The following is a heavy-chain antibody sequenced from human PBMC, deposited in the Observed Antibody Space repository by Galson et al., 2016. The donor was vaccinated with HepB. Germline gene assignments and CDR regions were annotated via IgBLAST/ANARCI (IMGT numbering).Heavy chain of an antibody. CDR3: ARVSTLALYAFAI. D-gene: IGHD2/OR15-2a*01. CDR1: GFTVSSNY. Sequence: SLRLSCAASGFTVSSNYITWVRQAPGKGLEWVSVIYSGSTTYYADSVKGRFTISRHNSKNTLYLQMNSLRAEDTAVYYCARVSTLALYAFAIWGQGTMVTVSS. J-gene: IGHJ3*02. V-gene: IGHV3-53*04. CDR2: IYSGSTT.